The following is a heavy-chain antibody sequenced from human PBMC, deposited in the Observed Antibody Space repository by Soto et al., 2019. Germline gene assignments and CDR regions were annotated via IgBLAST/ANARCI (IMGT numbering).Heavy chain of an antibody. Sequence: PGGSLRLSCAASGLTLSTSSMNWVRQAPGKGLEWISYIRRHTSVTAYADSVKGRFTISRDNAKNSLYLQMNSLRAEDTAVYYCARDPAYCTNGVCFFDYWGQGTLVTVSS. CDR1: GLTLSTSS. V-gene: IGHV3-21*05. CDR3: ARDPAYCTNGVCFFDY. J-gene: IGHJ4*02. D-gene: IGHD2-8*01. CDR2: IRRHTSVT.